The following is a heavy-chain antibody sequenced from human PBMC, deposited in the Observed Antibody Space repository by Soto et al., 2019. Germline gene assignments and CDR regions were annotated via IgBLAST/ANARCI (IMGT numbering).Heavy chain of an antibody. CDR3: ARTNVLLWFGELLPNWFDP. D-gene: IGHD3-10*01. J-gene: IGHJ5*02. V-gene: IGHV4-59*08. CDR1: GGSISSYY. CDR2: IYYSGST. Sequence: PSETLSLTCTVSGGSISSYYCSRIRQPPGKGLEWIGYIYYSGSTNYNPSLKSRVTISVDTSKNQFSLKLSSVTAADTAVYYCARTNVLLWFGELLPNWFDPWGQGTLVTV.